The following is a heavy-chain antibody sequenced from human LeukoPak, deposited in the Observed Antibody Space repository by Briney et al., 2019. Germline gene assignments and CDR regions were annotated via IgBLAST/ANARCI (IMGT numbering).Heavy chain of an antibody. J-gene: IGHJ4*02. Sequence: GGSLRLSCAASGFTFSSYWMSWVRQAPGKGLEWVSSISSSSSYIYYADSVKGRFTISRDNAKNSLYLQMNSLRAEDTAVYYCARISSTRKIDYWGQGTLVTVSS. CDR3: ARISSTRKIDY. CDR2: ISSSSSYI. CDR1: GFTFSSYW. V-gene: IGHV3-21*01. D-gene: IGHD2-2*01.